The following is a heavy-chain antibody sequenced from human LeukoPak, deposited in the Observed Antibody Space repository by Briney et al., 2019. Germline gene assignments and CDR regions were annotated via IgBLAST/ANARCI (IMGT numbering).Heavy chain of an antibody. J-gene: IGHJ4*02. D-gene: IGHD5-24*01. CDR1: GFTFSSYG. V-gene: IGHV3-33*01. Sequence: GRSLRLSCAASGFTFSSYGMHWVRQAPGKGLEWVAVIWYDGSNKYYADSVKGRFTISRDNSKNTLYLQTNSLRAEDTAVYYCARDRGWLQFDSWGQGTLVTVSS. CDR2: IWYDGSNK. CDR3: ARDRGWLQFDS.